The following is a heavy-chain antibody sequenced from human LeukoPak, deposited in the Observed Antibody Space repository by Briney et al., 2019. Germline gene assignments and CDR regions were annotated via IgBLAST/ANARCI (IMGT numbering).Heavy chain of an antibody. Sequence: SQTLSLTCTVSGGSISSGDYYWSWIRQPPGKGLEWIGYIYYSGSTYYNPSPKSRVTISVDTSKNQFSLKLSSVTAADTAVYYCARGVVVAATLDYWGQGTLVTVSS. J-gene: IGHJ4*02. CDR1: GGSISSGDYY. V-gene: IGHV4-30-4*01. CDR3: ARGVVVAATLDY. CDR2: IYYSGST. D-gene: IGHD2-15*01.